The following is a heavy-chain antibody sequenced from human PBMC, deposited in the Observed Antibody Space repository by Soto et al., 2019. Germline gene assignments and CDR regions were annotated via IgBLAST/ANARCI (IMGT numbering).Heavy chain of an antibody. Sequence: ASVKVSCKASGGTFSSYAISWVRQAPGQGLEWMGGIIPIFGTANYAQKFQGRVTITADESTSTAYMELSSLRSEDTTVYYCARGRRWLQFGYYYYGMDVWGQGTTVTVSS. V-gene: IGHV1-69*13. CDR2: IIPIFGTA. J-gene: IGHJ6*02. D-gene: IGHD5-12*01. CDR3: ARGRRWLQFGYYYYGMDV. CDR1: GGTFSSYA.